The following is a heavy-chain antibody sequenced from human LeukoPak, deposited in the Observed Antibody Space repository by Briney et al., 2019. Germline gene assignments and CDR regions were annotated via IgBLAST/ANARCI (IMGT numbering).Heavy chain of an antibody. CDR1: GFTFSAHW. CDR3: ARSDWFDP. J-gene: IGHJ5*02. CDR2: SKSDGSST. Sequence: PGGSLRLSCAASGFTFSAHWMHWVRQVPGKGLVWVSRSKSDGSSTSYADSVKGRFTISRDNAKNTLYLQMNSLRVEDTAVYYCARSDWFDPWGQGTLVIVSS. V-gene: IGHV3-74*01.